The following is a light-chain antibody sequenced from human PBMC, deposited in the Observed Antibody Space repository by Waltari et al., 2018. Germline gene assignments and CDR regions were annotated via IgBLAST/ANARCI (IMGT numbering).Light chain of an antibody. CDR3: QQLNSYPIT. V-gene: IGKV1-9*01. CDR1: QGISSN. Sequence: IQLTQSPSSLSASVGDRGTITCRASQGISSNLAWYQQKPGKAPKLLISAASTLQSGVPLRFSGSGSGTDFTRTISSLQPEDFATYYCQQLNSYPITFGQGTRLEIK. J-gene: IGKJ5*01. CDR2: AAS.